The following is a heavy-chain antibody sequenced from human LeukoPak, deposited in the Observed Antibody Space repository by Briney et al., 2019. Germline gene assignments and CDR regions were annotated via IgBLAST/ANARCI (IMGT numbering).Heavy chain of an antibody. Sequence: GGSLTLSCAASGCTFSSCALNWGRQAPGQGLELVSGTGRPGVTRFYADDVKGRFTVSGANSPNTRSLQTHRLRAENTALYSCAKDPGVVPAHSVYNWGPETPVTVSS. J-gene: IGHJ4*02. D-gene: IGHD2-2*01. CDR2: TGRPGVTR. CDR1: GCTFSSCA. V-gene: IGHV3-23*01. CDR3: AKDPGVVPAHSVYN.